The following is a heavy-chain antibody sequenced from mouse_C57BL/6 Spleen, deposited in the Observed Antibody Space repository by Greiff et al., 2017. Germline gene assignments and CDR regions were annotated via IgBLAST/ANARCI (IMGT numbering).Heavy chain of an antibody. CDR2: LDPENGDT. CDR3: RDYYGSSYDFDV. CDR1: GFNIKDDY. D-gene: IGHD1-1*01. Sequence: VQLQQSGAELVRPGASVKLSCTASGFNIKDDYMHWVKQRPEQGLEWIGWLDPENGDTEYASKFQGKATITADTSSNTAYLQLSSLTSEDTAVYYCRDYYGSSYDFDVWGTGTTVTVSS. J-gene: IGHJ1*03. V-gene: IGHV14-4*01.